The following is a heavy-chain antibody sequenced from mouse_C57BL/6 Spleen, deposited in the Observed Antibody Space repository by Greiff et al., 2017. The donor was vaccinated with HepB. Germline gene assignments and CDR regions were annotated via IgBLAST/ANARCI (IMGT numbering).Heavy chain of an antibody. CDR1: GFTFSDYG. V-gene: IGHV5-17*01. CDR3: ARRDDYDRAMDY. D-gene: IGHD2-4*01. Sequence: EVKLEESGGGLVKPGGSLKLSCAASGFTFSDYGMHWVRQAPEKGLEWVAYISSGSSTIYYADTVKGRFTISRDNAKNTLFLQMTSLRSEDTAMYYCARRDDYDRAMDYWGQGTSVTVSS. J-gene: IGHJ4*01. CDR2: ISSGSSTI.